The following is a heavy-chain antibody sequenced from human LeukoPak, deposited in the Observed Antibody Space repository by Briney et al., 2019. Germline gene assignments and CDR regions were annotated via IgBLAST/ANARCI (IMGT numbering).Heavy chain of an antibody. CDR3: ARHWGRDTFDI. CDR2: IYYSGST. CDR1: GGSISSGGYY. J-gene: IGHJ3*02. D-gene: IGHD3-16*01. V-gene: IGHV4-39*01. Sequence: KPSETLSLTCTVSGGSISSGGYYWSWIRQHPGKGLEWIGSIYYSGSTYYNPSLMSRVTISVDTSKNQFSLMLNSVTAADTAIYYCARHWGRDTFDIWGQGTMVTVSS.